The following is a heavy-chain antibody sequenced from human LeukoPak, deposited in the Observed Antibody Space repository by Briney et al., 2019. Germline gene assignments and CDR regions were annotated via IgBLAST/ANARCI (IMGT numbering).Heavy chain of an antibody. Sequence: ASVKVSCKASGYAFTTYYMHWVRQAPGQGLEWMGTINPSGGSTTYAQKFQGRVTMTRDTSTSTFYMELNSLRSEDSAVYYCARDFDYFGSGSYEDYWGQGTLVTVSS. CDR2: INPSGGST. J-gene: IGHJ4*02. CDR3: ARDFDYFGSGSYEDY. V-gene: IGHV1-46*01. D-gene: IGHD3-10*01. CDR1: GYAFTTYY.